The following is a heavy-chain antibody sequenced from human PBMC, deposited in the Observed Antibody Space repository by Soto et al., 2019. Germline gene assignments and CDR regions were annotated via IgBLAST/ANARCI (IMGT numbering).Heavy chain of an antibody. Sequence: SETLSLTCTVSGGSISSSSYYWGWIRQPPGKGLEWIGSIFYSGSTYYNPSLKSRVTISVDTSKNQFSLKLSSVTAADTAVYYCWGKGRLIYYWFDPWCQGPLVT. CDR3: WGKGRLIYYWFDP. CDR1: GGSISSSSYY. D-gene: IGHD1-26*01. J-gene: IGHJ5*02. V-gene: IGHV4-39*01. CDR2: IFYSGST.